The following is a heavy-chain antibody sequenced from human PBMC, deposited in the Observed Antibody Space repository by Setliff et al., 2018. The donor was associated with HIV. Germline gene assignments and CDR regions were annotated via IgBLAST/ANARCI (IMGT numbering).Heavy chain of an antibody. CDR1: GGSISSSSYY. V-gene: IGHV4-39*01. CDR3: ASPGRRRGYCSSTSCYDEGLYYYYYMDV. D-gene: IGHD2-2*01. J-gene: IGHJ6*03. Sequence: SETLSLTCTVSGGSISSSSYYWGWIRQPPGKGLEWIGSIYYSGSTYYNPSLKSRVTIPVDTSKNQFSLKLSSVTAADTAVYYCASPGRRRGYCSSTSCYDEGLYYYYYMDVWGKGTTVTVSS. CDR2: IYYSGST.